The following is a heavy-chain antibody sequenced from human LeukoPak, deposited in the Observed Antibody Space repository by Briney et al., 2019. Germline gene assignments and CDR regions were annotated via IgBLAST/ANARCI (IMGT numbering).Heavy chain of an antibody. Sequence: QPGGSLRLSCAASGFTFSASAMHWVRQASGKGLEWVGRIRNKANGYETAYAASVKGRFIISRYDSKNTAYLQMNSLKTEDTAVYYCTRLGYCTNGVCYFDYWGQGILVTVSS. V-gene: IGHV3-73*01. CDR2: IRNKANGYET. D-gene: IGHD2-8*01. CDR3: TRLGYCTNGVCYFDY. CDR1: GFTFSASA. J-gene: IGHJ4*02.